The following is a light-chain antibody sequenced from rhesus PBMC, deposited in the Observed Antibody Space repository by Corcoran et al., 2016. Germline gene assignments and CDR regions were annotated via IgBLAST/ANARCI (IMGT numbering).Light chain of an antibody. CDR1: SGDIGGYDR. CDR2: EVT. Sequence: QAAPTQSPSVSGSPGQSVTISCTGTSGDIGGYDRVSWYQQHPGKSPKLMIYEVTKLPSGVSGRFSGSRSDNTASLTISGLQAEDEADYFCSSYSTTDTFVFGSGTRLTVL. J-gene: IGLJ1*01. CDR3: SSYSTTDTFV. V-gene: IGLV2-13*03.